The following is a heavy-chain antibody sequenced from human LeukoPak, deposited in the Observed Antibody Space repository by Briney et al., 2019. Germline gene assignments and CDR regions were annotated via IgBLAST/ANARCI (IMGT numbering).Heavy chain of an antibody. CDR2: MNPNSGNT. CDR3: ARARNYYASGGSVGY. D-gene: IGHD3-10*01. J-gene: IGHJ4*02. CDR1: GYTFTSYA. Sequence: GASVKVSCKASGYTFTSYAMHWVRQAPGQGLEWMGWMNPNSGNTGYAQKFQGRITMTKNTSISTAYMELNSLRSEDTAVYYCARARNYYASGGSVGYWGQGTLVTVSS. V-gene: IGHV1-8*02.